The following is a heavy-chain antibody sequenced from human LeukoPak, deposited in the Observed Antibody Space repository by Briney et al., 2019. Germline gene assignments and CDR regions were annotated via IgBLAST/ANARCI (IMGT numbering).Heavy chain of an antibody. Sequence: PGGSLRLSCAASGFTFSDYYMSWIRQAPGKGLEWISYISSSGSSIFYADSVKGRFTISRDNAKNSVFLQMNSLRAEDTAVYYCARDFSGTVYYFDYWGQGTLVTVSS. D-gene: IGHD1-1*01. CDR1: GFTFSDYY. V-gene: IGHV3-11*04. CDR3: ARDFSGTVYYFDY. CDR2: ISSSGSSI. J-gene: IGHJ4*02.